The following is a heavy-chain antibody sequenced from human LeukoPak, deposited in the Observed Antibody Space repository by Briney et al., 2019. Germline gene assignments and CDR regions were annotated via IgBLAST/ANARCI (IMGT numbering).Heavy chain of an antibody. CDR1: GGTFSSYA. J-gene: IGHJ4*02. CDR3: AKDSATVGNNEHFFDS. V-gene: IGHV1-69*04. Sequence: GSSGKVSCKASGGTFSSYAISWVRQAPGQGLEGMGRSISILGIANYAKKLKGRVTITADKSTSTGYVELSSMRSEDTAVYFCAKDSATVGNNEHFFDSWGQGTLVSVSS. D-gene: IGHD1-26*01. CDR2: SISILGIA.